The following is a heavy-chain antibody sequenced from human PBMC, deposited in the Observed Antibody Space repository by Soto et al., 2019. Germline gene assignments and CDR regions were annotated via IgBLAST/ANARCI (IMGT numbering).Heavy chain of an antibody. CDR1: GGSISSGDYY. Sequence: SSETLSLTCTVSGGSISSGDYYWSWIRQHPGKGLEWIGYIYYSGSTYYNPSLKSRVTISVDTSKNQFSLKLSSVTAADTAVYYCARQEYYYGSGSYYNVVWYFDLWGRGTLVTVSS. CDR2: IYYSGST. V-gene: IGHV4-30-4*08. CDR3: ARQEYYYGSGSYYNVVWYFDL. J-gene: IGHJ2*01. D-gene: IGHD3-10*01.